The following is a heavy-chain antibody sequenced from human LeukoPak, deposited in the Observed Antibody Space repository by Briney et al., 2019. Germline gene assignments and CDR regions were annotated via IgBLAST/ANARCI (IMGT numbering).Heavy chain of an antibody. Sequence: RGSLRHSCAASGFTFSNAWMSWVRQGPREGREWVCRIKSKTDGGTTDYAAPVKGRFTISRDDSKDTLYLQMNSLRTEDTAVYYCTSLRGSSSQYFQYWGQGTLITVSS. CDR1: GFTFSNAW. CDR2: IKSKTDGGTT. J-gene: IGHJ1*01. V-gene: IGHV3-15*01. D-gene: IGHD6-13*01. CDR3: TSLRGSSSQYFQY.